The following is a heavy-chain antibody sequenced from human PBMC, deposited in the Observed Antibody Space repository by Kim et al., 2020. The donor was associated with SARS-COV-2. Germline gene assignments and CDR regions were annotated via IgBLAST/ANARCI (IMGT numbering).Heavy chain of an antibody. J-gene: IGHJ4*02. CDR3: ARESPRIVGVYFDY. CDR1: GGSISSSNW. V-gene: IGHV4-4*02. Sequence: SETLSLTCAVSGGSISSSNWWSWVRQPPGKGLEWIGEIYHSGSTNYNPSLKSRVTISVDKSKNQFSLKLSSVTAADTAVYYCARESPRIVGVYFDYWGQGTLVTVSS. D-gene: IGHD1-26*01. CDR2: IYHSGST.